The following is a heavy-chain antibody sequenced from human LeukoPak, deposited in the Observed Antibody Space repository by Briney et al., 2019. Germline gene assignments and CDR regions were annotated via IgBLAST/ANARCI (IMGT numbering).Heavy chain of an antibody. V-gene: IGHV4-28*01. CDR2: IYYSGRT. D-gene: IGHD5-24*01. Sequence: SDTLSLTCAVSGYSISSSNWWVWIRQPPGKGLEWIGYIYYSGRTYYNPSLESRVTMSVDTSKNQFCLKLSSVTALDTAVYYCARKRDGYNPFDNWGQGTLVTVSS. CDR3: ARKRDGYNPFDN. CDR1: GYSISSSNW. J-gene: IGHJ4*02.